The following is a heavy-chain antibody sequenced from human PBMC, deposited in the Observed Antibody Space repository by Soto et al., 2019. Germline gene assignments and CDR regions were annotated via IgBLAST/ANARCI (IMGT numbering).Heavy chain of an antibody. Sequence: PGGSLRLSCAASGFTFSDYYMSWIRQAPGKGLEWVSYISSSSSYTNYADSVKGRFTISRDNAKNSLYLQMNSLRAEDTAVYYCARETVDYYDSSGDAFDIWGQGTMVTVSS. V-gene: IGHV3-11*06. CDR3: ARETVDYYDSSGDAFDI. J-gene: IGHJ3*02. CDR2: ISSSSSYT. CDR1: GFTFSDYY. D-gene: IGHD3-22*01.